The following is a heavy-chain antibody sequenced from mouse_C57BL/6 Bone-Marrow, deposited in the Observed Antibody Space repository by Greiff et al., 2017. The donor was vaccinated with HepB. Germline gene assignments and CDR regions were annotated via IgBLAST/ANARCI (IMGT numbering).Heavy chain of an antibody. J-gene: IGHJ4*01. CDR2: ISYSGST. CDR1: GYSITSGYD. CDR3: ARDAGYYPYYYAMDY. Sequence: EVQLQQSGPGMVKPSQSLSLTCTVTGYSITSGYDWHWIRHFPGNKLEWMGYISYSGSTNYNPSLKSRISITHDTSKNHFFLKLNSVTTEDTATYYCARDAGYYPYYYAMDYWGQGTSVTVSS. V-gene: IGHV3-1*01. D-gene: IGHD2-3*01.